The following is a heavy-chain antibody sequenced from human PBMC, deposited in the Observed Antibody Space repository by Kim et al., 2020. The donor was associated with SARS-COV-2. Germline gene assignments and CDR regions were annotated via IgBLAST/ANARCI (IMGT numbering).Heavy chain of an antibody. V-gene: IGHV7-4-1*02. Sequence: ASVKVSCKASGYTFTSYAMNWVRQAPGQGLEWMGWINTNTGNPTYAQGFTGRFVFSLDTSVSTAYLQISSLKAEDTAVYYCARADHYYGSGSYYRAHYYYGMDVWGQGTTVTVSS. CDR2: INTNTGNP. J-gene: IGHJ6*02. D-gene: IGHD3-10*01. CDR1: GYTFTSYA. CDR3: ARADHYYGSGSYYRAHYYYGMDV.